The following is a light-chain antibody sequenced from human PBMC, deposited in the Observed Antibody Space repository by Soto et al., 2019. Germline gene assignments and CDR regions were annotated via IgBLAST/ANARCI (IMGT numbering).Light chain of an antibody. CDR1: SSNIGNNY. CDR3: GTWDSSLSAAV. CDR2: DNN. V-gene: IGLV1-51*01. J-gene: IGLJ2*01. Sequence: QSVLRQPPSVSAAPGQKVTISCSGSSSNIGNNYVSWYQQLPGTAPKLLIYDNNKRPSGIPDRFSGSESGTSATLGITGLQTGDEADYYCGTWDSSLSAAVFGGGTKLTVL.